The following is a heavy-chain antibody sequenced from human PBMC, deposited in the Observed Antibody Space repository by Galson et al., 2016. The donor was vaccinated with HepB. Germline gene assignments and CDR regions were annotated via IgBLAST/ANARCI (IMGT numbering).Heavy chain of an antibody. D-gene: IGHD5-12*01. CDR2: VNPKSGEK. CDR1: GYTFTDYY. V-gene: IGHV1-2*02. CDR3: ARGGLTQSGYDSDAFDS. Sequence: SVKVSCKASGYTFTDYYIHWVRQAPGQGLEWMGWVNPKSGEKRIAERFQGRVTLTTDSSITTAYMEVDSLTSDDTALYFCARGGLTQSGYDSDAFDSWGQGTLVTVSS. J-gene: IGHJ3*01.